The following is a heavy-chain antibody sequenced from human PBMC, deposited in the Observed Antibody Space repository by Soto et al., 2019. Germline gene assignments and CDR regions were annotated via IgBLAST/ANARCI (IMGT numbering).Heavy chain of an antibody. J-gene: IGHJ4*02. CDR2: ISWNSDNI. CDR1: GFTFYDYA. CDR3: AKGLHTWHGEVDY. V-gene: IGHV3-9*01. D-gene: IGHD3-10*01. Sequence: VQLVESGGGLVQPGRSLRLSCAASGFTFYDYAMHWVRQAPGKGLEWVSGISWNSDNIGYADSVKGRFTISRDNAKNSLYLHMNSLRPEDTAFYYCAKGLHTWHGEVDYWGQGTLDTVSP.